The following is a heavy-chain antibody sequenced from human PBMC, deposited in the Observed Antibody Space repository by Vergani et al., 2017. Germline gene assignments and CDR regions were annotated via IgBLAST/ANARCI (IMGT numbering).Heavy chain of an antibody. D-gene: IGHD6-13*01. V-gene: IGHV3-11*04. Sequence: LEESGGGSVKPGGSLRLSCAASGFKFSDHYMSWIRQAPGKELEWVSHISPGASTVSYTDSVTGRFTVSRDNDNNSLTLDMTTLRVEDTAVYYCAKRPGIATTRHYYAMDVWGQGTTVTVSS. CDR2: ISPGASTV. CDR1: GFKFSDHY. J-gene: IGHJ6*02. CDR3: AKRPGIATTRHYYAMDV.